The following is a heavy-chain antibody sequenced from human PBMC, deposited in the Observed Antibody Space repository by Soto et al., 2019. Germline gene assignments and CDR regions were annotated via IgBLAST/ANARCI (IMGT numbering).Heavy chain of an antibody. D-gene: IGHD3-22*01. CDR2: INHSGST. Sequence: SETLSLTCAVYGGSFSGYYWSWIRQPPGKGLEWIGEINHSGSTNYNPSPKSRVTISVDTSKNQFSLKLSSVTAADTAVYYCAHEPNYYDSSGYYDYWGQGTLVTVSS. CDR1: GGSFSGYY. J-gene: IGHJ4*02. CDR3: AHEPNYYDSSGYYDY. V-gene: IGHV4-34*01.